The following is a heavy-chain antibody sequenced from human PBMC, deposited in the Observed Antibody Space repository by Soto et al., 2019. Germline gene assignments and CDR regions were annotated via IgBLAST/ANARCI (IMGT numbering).Heavy chain of an antibody. CDR1: GFTFSSRS. CDR2: ITKDGSVK. CDR3: ATLLGSVTTYDS. Sequence: PGGSLRLSCATSGFTFSSRSMSWVRQAPGKGLEWVATITKDGSVKKYVDSVEGRFTISRDNAKDSLYLQMNGLSADDTAVYYCATLLGSVTTYDSWGQGTLVTVSS. V-gene: IGHV3-7*01. J-gene: IGHJ5*02. D-gene: IGHD3-16*01.